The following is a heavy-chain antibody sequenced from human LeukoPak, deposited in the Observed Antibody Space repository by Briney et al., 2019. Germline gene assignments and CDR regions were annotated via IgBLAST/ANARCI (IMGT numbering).Heavy chain of an antibody. V-gene: IGHV3-11*05. CDR3: ARDAPWWSTVVPAFFDD. Sequence: GGSLRLSCAASGFTFKDYYMSWIRQAPGKGLEWISYISSSSGDTKYADSVKGRFTISRDNAETSLYLQMNSLRAEDAAVYYCARDAPWWSTVVPAFFDDWGQGTLVT. J-gene: IGHJ4*02. CDR1: GFTFKDYY. CDR2: ISSSSGDT. D-gene: IGHD2-15*01.